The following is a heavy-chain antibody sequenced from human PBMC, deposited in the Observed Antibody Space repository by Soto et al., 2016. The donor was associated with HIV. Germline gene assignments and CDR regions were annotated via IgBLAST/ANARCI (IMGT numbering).Heavy chain of an antibody. Sequence: EVQLVESGGGLVQPGGSLRLSCAASGFTFSSYAMSWVRQAPGKGLEWVSVISDNGGTTYYADSAKGRFTISRDNSKRTLYLQMNSLRVEDTAEYYCAKMVAYYYGMDVWGHGDHGHRLL. CDR1: GFTFSSYA. V-gene: IGHV3-23*04. J-gene: IGHJ6*02. CDR2: ISDNGGTT. CDR3: AKMVAYYYGMDV. D-gene: IGHD2-8*01.